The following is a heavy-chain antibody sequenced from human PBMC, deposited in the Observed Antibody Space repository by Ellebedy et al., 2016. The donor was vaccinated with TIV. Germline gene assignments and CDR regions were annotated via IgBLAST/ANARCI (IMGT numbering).Heavy chain of an antibody. V-gene: IGHV1-2*02. CDR1: GYTFTGYY. CDR3: AGVAAAGNWYFDY. J-gene: IGHJ4*02. D-gene: IGHD6-13*01. Sequence: ASVKVSCXASGYTFTGYYMHWVRQAPGQGLEWMGWINPNSGGTNYAQKFQGRVTMTRDTSISTAYMELSRLRSDDTAVYYCAGVAAAGNWYFDYWGQGTLVTVSS. CDR2: INPNSGGT.